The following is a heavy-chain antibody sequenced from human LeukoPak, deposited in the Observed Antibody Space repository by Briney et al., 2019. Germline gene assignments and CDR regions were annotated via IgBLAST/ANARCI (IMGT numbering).Heavy chain of an antibody. Sequence: PGGSLRLSCAVSGFIFSDHYIDWVRQAPGKGLEWAGRTRDKASSHTTEYAASVQGRFTVSRDDSQNLVYLQMTSLKTEDTAVYYCTRTPTYDAGAWSFDYWGQGTLVTVSS. V-gene: IGHV3-72*01. CDR1: GFIFSDHY. CDR2: TRDKASSHTT. J-gene: IGHJ4*02. CDR3: TRTPTYDAGAWSFDY. D-gene: IGHD3-16*01.